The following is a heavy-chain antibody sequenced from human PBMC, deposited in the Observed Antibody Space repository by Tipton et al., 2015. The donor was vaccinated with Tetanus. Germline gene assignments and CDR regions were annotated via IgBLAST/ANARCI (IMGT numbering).Heavy chain of an antibody. J-gene: IGHJ5*02. D-gene: IGHD2-2*02. V-gene: IGHV1-8*01. CDR2: MNPNSGNT. CDR1: GYTFTSYD. CDR3: ARVRRVIVVVPAAIRPYNWFDP. Sequence: QVQLVQSGAEVKKPGASVKVSCKASGYTFTSYDINWVRQATGQGLEWMGWMNPNSGNTGYAQKFQGRVTMTRNTSISTAYMERSSLRSEDTAVYYCARVRRVIVVVPAAIRPYNWFDPLGPGNPGHRLL.